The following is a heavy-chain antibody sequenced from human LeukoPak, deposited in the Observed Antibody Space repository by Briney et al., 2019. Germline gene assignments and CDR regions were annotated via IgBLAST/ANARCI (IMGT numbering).Heavy chain of an antibody. J-gene: IGHJ1*01. Sequence: SVKVSCKASGGAFSNYAMNWVRQAPGQGLEWMGGIIPLLGTPSYAQKFQGRVTITADESTTTAYMELSSLRSEDTAVYYCARWTHGSGAGFFIHWGQGTLVTDSS. V-gene: IGHV1-69*13. D-gene: IGHD3-10*01. CDR1: GGAFSNYA. CDR2: IIPLLGTP. CDR3: ARWTHGSGAGFFIH.